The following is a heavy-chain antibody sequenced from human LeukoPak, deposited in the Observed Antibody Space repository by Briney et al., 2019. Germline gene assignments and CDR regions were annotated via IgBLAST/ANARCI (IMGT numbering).Heavy chain of an antibody. Sequence: GGSLRLSCAASGFTFDDYGMSWVRQVPGKGLEWVSGINWNGGSTGYADSVKGRFTISRDNAKNSLYLQMNSLRAEDTALYYCARASSSGYYFYLDYWGQGTLVTVSS. J-gene: IGHJ4*02. V-gene: IGHV3-20*04. CDR2: INWNGGST. D-gene: IGHD3-22*01. CDR3: ARASSSGYYFYLDY. CDR1: GFTFDDYG.